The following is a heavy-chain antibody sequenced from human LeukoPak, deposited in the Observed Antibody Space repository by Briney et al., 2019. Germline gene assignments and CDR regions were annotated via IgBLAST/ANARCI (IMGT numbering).Heavy chain of an antibody. D-gene: IGHD5-24*01. J-gene: IGHJ4*02. V-gene: IGHV4-61*02. CDR2: IYTSGST. Sequence: SETLSLTCTVSGGSISSGSYYWSWIRQPAGKGLEWIGRIYTSGSTNYNPSLKSRVTISVDTSKNQFSLKLSSVPAAHTAVYYCASQRWGAYYFDYWGQGTLVTVSS. CDR3: ASQRWGAYYFDY. CDR1: GGSISSGSYY.